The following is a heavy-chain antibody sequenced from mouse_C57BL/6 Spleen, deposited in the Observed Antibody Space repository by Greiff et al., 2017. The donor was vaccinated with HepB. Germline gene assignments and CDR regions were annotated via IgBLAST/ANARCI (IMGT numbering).Heavy chain of an antibody. CDR1: GYTFTSYW. CDR3: ARRDVGLAD. D-gene: IGHD3-3*01. CDR2: IDPSDSYT. V-gene: IGHV1-69*01. J-gene: IGHJ3*01. Sequence: QVQLQQPGAELVMPGASVKLSCKASGYTFTSYWMHWVKQRPGQGLEWIGEIDPSDSYTNYNQKFKGKSTLTVDKSSSTAYMQLSSLTSEDSAVYYGARRDVGLADWGQGTLVTVAA.